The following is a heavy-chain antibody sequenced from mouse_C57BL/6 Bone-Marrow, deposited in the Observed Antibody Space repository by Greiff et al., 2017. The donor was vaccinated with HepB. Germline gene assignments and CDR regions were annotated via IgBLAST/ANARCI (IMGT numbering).Heavy chain of an antibody. Sequence: QVQLQQPGAELVRPGSSVKLSCKASGYTFTSYWMHWVKQRPIQGLEWIGNIDPSDSETHYNQKFKDKATLTVDKSSSTAYMQLGSLTSEDSAVYYCARSWIYYGNVDVWGTGTTVTVSS. CDR3: ARSWIYYGNVDV. D-gene: IGHD2-1*01. V-gene: IGHV1-52*01. J-gene: IGHJ1*03. CDR2: IDPSDSET. CDR1: GYTFTSYW.